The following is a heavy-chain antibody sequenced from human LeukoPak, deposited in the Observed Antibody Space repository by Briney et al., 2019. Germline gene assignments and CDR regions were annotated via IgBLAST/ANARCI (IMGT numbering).Heavy chain of an antibody. CDR1: GFNFRSYE. CDR2: ITSSGSTI. D-gene: IGHD4-11*01. Sequence: PGGSLRLSCAASGFNFRSYEMNRVRQAPGKGLEWVSYITSSGSTIYYADSVKGRFTISRDNAKNSLYLQMNSLTAEDTAVYYCVREGPPQSSLYYFDYWGQGTLVTVSS. CDR3: VREGPPQSSLYYFDY. J-gene: IGHJ4*02. V-gene: IGHV3-48*03.